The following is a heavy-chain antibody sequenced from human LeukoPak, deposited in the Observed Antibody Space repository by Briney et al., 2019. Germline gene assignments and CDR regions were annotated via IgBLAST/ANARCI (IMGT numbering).Heavy chain of an antibody. CDR1: GFTVSSYY. CDR3: TGDLGAFDI. J-gene: IGHJ3*02. V-gene: IGHV3-66*01. Sequence: GGSLRLSCAASGFTVSSYYMNWVRQAPGKGLEWVSLIYSGGSTYYADSVKGRFTISRDNSKNTLYLQMNSLRAEDTAAYFCTGDLGAFDIWGQGTMVTVSS. CDR2: IYSGGST.